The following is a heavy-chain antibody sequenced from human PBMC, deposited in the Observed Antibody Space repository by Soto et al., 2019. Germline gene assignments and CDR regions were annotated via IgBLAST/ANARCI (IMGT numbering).Heavy chain of an antibody. CDR1: GFTFSSYA. CDR2: ISYDGSNK. Sequence: QVQLVESGGGVVQPGRSLRLSCAASGFTFSSYAMHWVRQAPGKGLEWVAVISYDGSNKYYADSVKGRFTISRDNSKNTLYLQMNSLRAEDTAVYYCARDKGATTIFDYWGQATLVTVSS. J-gene: IGHJ4*02. CDR3: ARDKGATTIFDY. D-gene: IGHD1-26*01. V-gene: IGHV3-30-3*01.